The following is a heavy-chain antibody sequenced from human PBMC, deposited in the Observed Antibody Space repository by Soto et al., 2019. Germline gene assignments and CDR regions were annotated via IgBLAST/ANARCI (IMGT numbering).Heavy chain of an antibody. J-gene: IGHJ4*02. V-gene: IGHV3-74*01. CDR3: ARAGDRPIDPHGY. D-gene: IGHD3-16*01. CDR1: GFTFSIYW. CDR2: INSDGSST. Sequence: EVQLVESGGGLVQPGGSLRLSCAASGFTFSIYWMHWVRQAPGKGLVWVSRINSDGSSTSYADSVKGRFTISRDNAKNTLYLQMNSLRAEDTAVYYCARAGDRPIDPHGYWGQGTLVTVSS.